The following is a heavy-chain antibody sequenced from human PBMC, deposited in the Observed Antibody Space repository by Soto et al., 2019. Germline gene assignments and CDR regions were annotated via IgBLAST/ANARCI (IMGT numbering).Heavy chain of an antibody. CDR2: IYHSGST. CDR1: GGSISTGGYS. J-gene: IGHJ6*02. CDR3: ARGHYRYAMDV. V-gene: IGHV4-30-2*01. Sequence: TLSLTCDVSGGSISTGGYSWNWIRQPPGKGLEWVGYIYHSGSTYDNPSLKSRVTMSVNRSKNQFSLNLTSVTAADTAVYFCARGHYRYAMDVWGQGTTVTVSS.